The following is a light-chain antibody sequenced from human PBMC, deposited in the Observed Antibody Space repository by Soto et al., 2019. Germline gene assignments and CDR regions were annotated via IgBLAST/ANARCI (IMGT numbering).Light chain of an antibody. V-gene: IGKV1-39*01. CDR1: QSISLF. Sequence: EIQMTQSPSSLSASVGDTVTITCRASQSISLFLNWYQQKPGKAPKLLIYAASRSQRGVPSRFTGNGSGTDLIHRISSLQPEVFANYYSHQPDSIPLTVGQGTKVEIK. CDR3: HQPDSIPLT. J-gene: IGKJ1*01. CDR2: AAS.